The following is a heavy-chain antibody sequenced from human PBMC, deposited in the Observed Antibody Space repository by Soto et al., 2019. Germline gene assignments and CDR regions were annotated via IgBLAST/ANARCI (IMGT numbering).Heavy chain of an antibody. Sequence: QVQLVQSGAEVKKPGASVKVSCKAFGYTFINYGFSWVRQAPGQGLEWMGWISAYNGDTKHAQKFQGRVTMTTDTSTSTAFMELTSLRSDDTAVYYCARATRYGMDVWGQGTTVTVSS. CDR3: ARATRYGMDV. V-gene: IGHV1-18*01. CDR2: ISAYNGDT. J-gene: IGHJ6*02. CDR1: GYTFINYG.